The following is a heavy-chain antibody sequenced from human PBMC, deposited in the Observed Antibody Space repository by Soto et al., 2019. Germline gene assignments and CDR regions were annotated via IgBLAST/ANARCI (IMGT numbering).Heavy chain of an antibody. V-gene: IGHV3-33*01. D-gene: IGHD1-20*01. Sequence: GGSLRLSCAASGFTFSSCGMHWVRQAPGKGLEWVAVIWYDGSNKYYADSVKGRFTISRDNSKNTLYLQMNSLRAEDTAVYYCARDFIAGTTGNFDYWGQGTLVTVSS. CDR1: GFTFSSCG. CDR3: ARDFIAGTTGNFDY. J-gene: IGHJ4*02. CDR2: IWYDGSNK.